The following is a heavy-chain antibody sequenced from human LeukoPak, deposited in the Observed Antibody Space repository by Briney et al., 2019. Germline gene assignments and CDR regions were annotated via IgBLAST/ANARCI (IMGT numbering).Heavy chain of an antibody. CDR2: IDYSGST. CDR1: GRSISSYY. Sequence: SETLSRTCTVSGRSISSYYYSWIRQPPGKGLEWIGYIDYSGSTNYNPSLKSRVTISVDTSKNQFSLKLSSVTAADTAVYYCARGYYYDSSGYYYPWAPYYFDYWGQGTLVTVSS. J-gene: IGHJ4*02. CDR3: ARGYYYDSSGYYYPWAPYYFDY. V-gene: IGHV4-59*13. D-gene: IGHD3-22*01.